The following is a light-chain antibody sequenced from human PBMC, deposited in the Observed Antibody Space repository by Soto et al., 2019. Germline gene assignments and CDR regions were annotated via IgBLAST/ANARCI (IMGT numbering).Light chain of an antibody. Sequence: QSVLTQPPSASGTPGQRVTISCSGSSSSIGSNSVNWYQQLPRTAPKVLIYTNNQRPSGVPDRFSGSKSGTSASLAITGLQAEDEADYYCQSYDSSLSGWVFGGGTKLTVL. J-gene: IGLJ3*02. CDR1: SSSIGSNS. CDR2: TNN. CDR3: QSYDSSLSGWV. V-gene: IGLV1-44*01.